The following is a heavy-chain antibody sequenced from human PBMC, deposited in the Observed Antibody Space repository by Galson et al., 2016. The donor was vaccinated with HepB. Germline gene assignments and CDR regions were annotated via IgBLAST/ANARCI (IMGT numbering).Heavy chain of an antibody. V-gene: IGHV3-21*06. CDR1: GFSFSSYS. D-gene: IGHD6-6*01. CDR2: ISSSSSYI. J-gene: IGHJ5*02. Sequence: SLRLSCAASGFSFSSYSMNWVRQAPGEGLEWVSSISSSSSYIYYADSVKGRFTVSRDNAKNSLYLQMNSLRVEDTAVYYCARDPTPPYSRSSSSWINWFDPWGQGTLVTVSS. CDR3: ARDPTPPYSRSSSSWINWFDP.